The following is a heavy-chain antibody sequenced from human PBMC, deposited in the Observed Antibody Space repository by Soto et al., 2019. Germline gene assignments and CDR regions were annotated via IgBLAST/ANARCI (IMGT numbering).Heavy chain of an antibody. V-gene: IGHV3-23*01. J-gene: IGHJ4*02. CDR2: ISGSGGNT. D-gene: IGHD6-19*01. Sequence: EVQLLESGGGLVQPGGSLRLSCAASGFTFSSYAMNWVRQAPGKGLEWVSLISGSGGNTYYADSVKGRFTISRDNSKNTLSLQMNSLRAEDTAVYFCARQQWLDYWGQGTLDTVSS. CDR3: ARQQWLDY. CDR1: GFTFSSYA.